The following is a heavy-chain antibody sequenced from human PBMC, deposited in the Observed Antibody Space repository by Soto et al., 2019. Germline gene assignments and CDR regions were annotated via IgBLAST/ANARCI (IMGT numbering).Heavy chain of an antibody. D-gene: IGHD3-3*01. CDR2: ISSSSTI. CDR3: ARCITIFGVVTLTNYYYYGMDV. V-gene: IGHV3-48*02. J-gene: IGHJ6*02. Sequence: EVQLVESGGGLVQPGGSLRLSCAASGFTFSSYSMNWVRQAPGKGLEWVSYISSSSTIYYADSVKGRFTISRDNAKNSLYLQMNSLRDEDTAVYYCARCITIFGVVTLTNYYYYGMDVWGQGTTVTVSS. CDR1: GFTFSSYS.